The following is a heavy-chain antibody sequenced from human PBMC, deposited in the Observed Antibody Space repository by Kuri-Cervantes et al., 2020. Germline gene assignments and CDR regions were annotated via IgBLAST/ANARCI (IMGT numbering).Heavy chain of an antibody. CDR1: GYSIRSDYH. D-gene: IGHD6-19*01. Sequence: SETLSLTCTVSGYSIRSDYHWAWIRQSPVKGLEWIGSIFHSGDTYYNPSLKSRLIISVDTSNNKFFLSLTSMTAADTAVYYCARDGSVANYYYYGVDVWGQGTTVTVSS. CDR2: IFHSGDT. V-gene: IGHV4-38-2*02. CDR3: ARDGSVANYYYYGVDV. J-gene: IGHJ6*02.